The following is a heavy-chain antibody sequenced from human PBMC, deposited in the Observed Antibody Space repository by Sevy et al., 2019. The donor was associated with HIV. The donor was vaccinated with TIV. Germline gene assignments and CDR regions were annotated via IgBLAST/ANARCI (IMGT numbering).Heavy chain of an antibody. CDR3: VRGPGYYFDH. V-gene: IGHV3-48*02. D-gene: IGHD5-12*01. Sequence: GGSLRLSCIASGSTFSSYSMNWVRQAPGKGLEWVSFISSSPTVIYYADSVKGRFTPSRDNAENSVYLQMNSLRDEDTAVYYCVRGPGYYFDHWGQGTLVTVSS. J-gene: IGHJ4*02. CDR1: GSTFSSYS. CDR2: ISSSPTVI.